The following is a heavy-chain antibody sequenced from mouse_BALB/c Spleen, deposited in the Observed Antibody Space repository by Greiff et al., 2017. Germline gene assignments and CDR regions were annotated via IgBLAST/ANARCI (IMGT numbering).Heavy chain of an antibody. J-gene: IGHJ4*01. Sequence: EVQRVESGGGLVKPGGSLKLSCAASGFTFSSYAMSWVRQTPEKRLEWVASISSGGSTYYPDSVKGRFTISRDNARNILYLQMSSLRSEDTAMYYCARGGNYGNFAMDYWGQGTSVTVAS. D-gene: IGHD2-1*01. CDR3: ARGGNYGNFAMDY. CDR2: ISSGGST. V-gene: IGHV5-6-5*01. CDR1: GFTFSSYA.